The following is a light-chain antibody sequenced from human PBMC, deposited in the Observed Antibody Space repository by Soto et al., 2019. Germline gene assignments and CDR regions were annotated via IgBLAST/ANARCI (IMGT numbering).Light chain of an antibody. CDR3: KQFVSSPYT. Sequence: EIVLTQSPGTLSLSPGERATLSCRASQSVSSGYLAWYQQKPGQAPRLLISGASGRATGIPDRFSVSGSGTDFTLTIGRLEPEDVEVYYCKQFVSSPYTFGQGTKRESK. CDR1: QSVSSGY. CDR2: GAS. J-gene: IGKJ2*01. V-gene: IGKV3-20*01.